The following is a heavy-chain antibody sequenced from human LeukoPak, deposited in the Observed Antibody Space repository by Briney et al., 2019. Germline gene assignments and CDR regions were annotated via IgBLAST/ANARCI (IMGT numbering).Heavy chain of an antibody. Sequence: ASVKVSCKTSGYTFSTYDINWLRQAAGQGLEWMGWMNPNSANTGFAQKFLGRAAITRDTSTATAYLELSSLTSEDTAVYYCARAIRYQLLSDYWGQGTLVTVSS. CDR1: GYTFSTYD. CDR2: MNPNSANT. V-gene: IGHV1-8*03. D-gene: IGHD2-2*01. J-gene: IGHJ4*02. CDR3: ARAIRYQLLSDY.